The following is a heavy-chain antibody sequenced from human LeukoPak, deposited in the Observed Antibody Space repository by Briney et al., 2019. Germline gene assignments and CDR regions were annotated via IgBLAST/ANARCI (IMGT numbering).Heavy chain of an antibody. CDR2: MNPNSGNT. CDR1: GYTFTSYD. V-gene: IGHV1-8*01. D-gene: IGHD6-19*01. J-gene: IGHJ6*02. CDR3: AKDITSSGWYENYYGMDV. Sequence: ASVKVSCKASGYTFTSYDINWVRQATGQGLEWMGWMNPNSGNTGYAQKFQGRVTMTRNTSISTAYMELSSLRAEDTALYYCAKDITSSGWYENYYGMDVWGQGTTVTVSS.